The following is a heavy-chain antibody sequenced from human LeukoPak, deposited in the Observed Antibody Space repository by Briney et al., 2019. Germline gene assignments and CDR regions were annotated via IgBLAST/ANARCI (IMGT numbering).Heavy chain of an antibody. CDR1: GGTFSSYA. CDR3: ARGFWSGYYTLDY. CDR2: IIPIFGTA. D-gene: IGHD3-3*01. V-gene: IGHV1-69*05. J-gene: IGHJ4*02. Sequence: SVKVSCKAPGGTFSSYAISWVRQAPGQGLEWMGGIIPIFGTANYAQKFQGRVTITTDESTSTAYMELSSLRSEDTAVYYCARGFWSGYYTLDYWGQGTLVTVSS.